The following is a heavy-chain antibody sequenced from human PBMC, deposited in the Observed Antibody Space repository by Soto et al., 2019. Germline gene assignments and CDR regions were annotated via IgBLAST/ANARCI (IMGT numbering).Heavy chain of an antibody. CDR1: GFTFSSYA. J-gene: IGHJ3*02. D-gene: IGHD2-21*02. CDR2: ISYDGSNK. Sequence: PGGSLRLSCAASGFTFSSYAMHWVRQAPGKGLEWVAVISYDGSNKYYADSVKGRFTISRDNSKNTLYLQMNSLRAEDTAVYYCASKSNDFDAXDIWGQGTMVTVSS. CDR3: ASKSNDFDAXDI. V-gene: IGHV3-30-3*01.